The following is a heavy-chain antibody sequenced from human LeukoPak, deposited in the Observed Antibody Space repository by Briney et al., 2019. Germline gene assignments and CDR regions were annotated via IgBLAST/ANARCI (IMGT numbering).Heavy chain of an antibody. CDR2: ISYDGSNK. J-gene: IGHJ4*02. CDR3: AKDYCSSTSCVGFDY. CDR1: GFTFSSYG. V-gene: IGHV3-30*18. D-gene: IGHD2-2*01. Sequence: GGSLRLSCAASGFTFSSYGMHWVRQAPGKGLEWVAVISYDGSNKYYADSVKGRFTISRDNSKNTLYLQMNSLRAEDTAVYYCAKDYCSSTSCVGFDYWGQGTLVTVSS.